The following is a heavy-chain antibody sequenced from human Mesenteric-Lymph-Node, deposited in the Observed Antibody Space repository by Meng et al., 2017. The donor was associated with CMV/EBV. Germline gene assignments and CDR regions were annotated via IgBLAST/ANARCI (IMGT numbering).Heavy chain of an antibody. CDR3: AGELRGVLDY. J-gene: IGHJ4*02. Sequence: GGSLRLSCTVSGFTFSSNEMDWVRQAPGKGLEWISSISSSASRIYYADSVKGRFTVSRDNAKNTLYLQMNSLRAEDTAVYYCAGELRGVLDYWGQGTLVTVSS. V-gene: IGHV3-48*03. D-gene: IGHD1-7*01. CDR2: ISSSASRI. CDR1: GFTFSSNE.